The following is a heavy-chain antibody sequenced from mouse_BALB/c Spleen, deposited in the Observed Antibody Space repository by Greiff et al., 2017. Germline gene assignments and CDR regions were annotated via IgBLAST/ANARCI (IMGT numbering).Heavy chain of an antibody. D-gene: IGHD1-1*01. CDR1: GDSITSGY. CDR2: ISYSGST. CDR3: ARYYGSSKGWFAY. J-gene: IGHJ3*01. V-gene: IGHV3-8*02. Sequence: VQLQQSGPSLVKPSQTLSLTCSVTGDSITSGYWNWIRKFPGNKLEYMGYISYSGSTYYNPSLKSRISITRDTSKNQHYLQLNSVTTEDTATYYCARYYGSSKGWFAYWGQGTLVTVSA.